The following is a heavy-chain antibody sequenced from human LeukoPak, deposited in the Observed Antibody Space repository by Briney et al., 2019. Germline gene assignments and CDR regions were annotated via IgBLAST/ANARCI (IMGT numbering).Heavy chain of an antibody. Sequence: ASVKVSCKSSGYTFTGYYIHWVRRAPGQGLECMGWINPNSGGTNYAQKFQGRVTMTRDTSNSTAYMELNRHRLGDADVYLYYSGRWVSYSAWLIDCWG. J-gene: IGHJ6*01. D-gene: IGHD2-15*01. CDR3: YSGRWVSYSAWLIDC. CDR2: INPNSGGT. V-gene: IGHV1-2*02. CDR1: GYTFTGYY.